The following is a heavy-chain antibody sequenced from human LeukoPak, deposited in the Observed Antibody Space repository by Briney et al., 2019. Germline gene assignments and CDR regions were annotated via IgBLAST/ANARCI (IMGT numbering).Heavy chain of an antibody. J-gene: IGHJ6*03. Sequence: PGGSLRLSCAASGFTVSSNYMSWVRQAPGKGLEWVSVIYSGGSTYYADSVKGRFTISRDNSKNTLYLQMNSLRAEDTAVYYCARKIASTRLGVRYYYMDVWGEGTTVTISS. CDR1: GFTVSSNY. CDR3: ARKIASTRLGVRYYYMDV. CDR2: IYSGGST. V-gene: IGHV3-53*01. D-gene: IGHD2-2*01.